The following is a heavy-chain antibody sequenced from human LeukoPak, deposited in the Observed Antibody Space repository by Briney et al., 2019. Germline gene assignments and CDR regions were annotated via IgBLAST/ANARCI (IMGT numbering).Heavy chain of an antibody. V-gene: IGHV3-9*01. J-gene: IGHJ4*02. CDR1: GFIFDDYV. CDR3: AKAGDERELDY. D-gene: IGHD2-21*02. Sequence: GRSLRLSCAASGFIFDDYVMHWVRQAPGKGLEWVSGISWTGATLGYSVKGRFTVSRDDAKNSLYLQMNSLRVEDTAWYYCAKAGDERELDYWGQGTLVTVSS. CDR2: ISWTGATL.